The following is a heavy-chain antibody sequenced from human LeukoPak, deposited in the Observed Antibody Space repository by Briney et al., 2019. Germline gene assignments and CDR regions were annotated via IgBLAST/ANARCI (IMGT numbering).Heavy chain of an antibody. V-gene: IGHV1-18*01. J-gene: IGHJ6*03. CDR3: ASGSRSPYCSSTSCHDYYYMDV. CDR2: ISAYNGNT. CDR1: GYTFTSYG. Sequence: ASVKVSCKASGYTFTSYGISWVRQAPGQGLEWMGWISAYNGNTNYAQKLQGRVTMTTDTSTSTAYMELRSLRSDDTAVYYCASGSRSPYCSSTSCHDYYYMDVWGKGTTVTVSS. D-gene: IGHD2-2*01.